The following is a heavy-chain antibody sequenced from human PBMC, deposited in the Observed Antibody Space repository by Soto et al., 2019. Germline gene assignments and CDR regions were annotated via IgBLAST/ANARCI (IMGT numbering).Heavy chain of an antibody. J-gene: IGHJ4*02. CDR2: IVAASGKT. V-gene: IGHV1-58*01. CDR3: AATLDWGSYDFGGYPS. CDR1: GFTFSRSA. Sequence: QMHVVQSGPEVKKPGTSVKVSCKGSGFTFSRSAVQWVRQARGQGLEWIGWIVAASGKTDYSQIFQERVTITRDMSTSTAYMGLSRLSSEDTAVYYCAATLDWGSYDFGGYPSWGQGTLVTVSS. D-gene: IGHD3-22*01.